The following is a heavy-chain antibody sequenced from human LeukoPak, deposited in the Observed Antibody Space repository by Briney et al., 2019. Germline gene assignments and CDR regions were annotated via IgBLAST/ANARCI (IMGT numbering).Heavy chain of an antibody. D-gene: IGHD4-23*01. CDR2: MNPNSGNT. CDR1: GYTFTSYV. CDR3: ARGMKSYGGDAFDI. Sequence: GASVKVSCKASGYTFTSYVINWVRQATGQGLEWMGWMNPNSGNTGYAQKFQGRVTMTRNTSISTAYMELSSLRSEDTAVYYCARGMKSYGGDAFDIWGQGTMVTVSS. J-gene: IGHJ3*02. V-gene: IGHV1-8*01.